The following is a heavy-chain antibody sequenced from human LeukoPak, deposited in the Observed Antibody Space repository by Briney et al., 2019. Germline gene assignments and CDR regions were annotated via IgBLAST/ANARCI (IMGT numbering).Heavy chain of an antibody. CDR2: ISYSGVS. CDR3: ARLPEGGYATSLGWLDP. D-gene: IGHD5-24*01. Sequence: SETLSLTCTVPSAAISRSYGIWIRQTPGKGLEWIGYISYSGVSTYNPSLGSRVTISRDTSKNEASLNLSSVTAADTAVYFCARLPEGGYATSLGWLDPWDQGTRVTVSS. J-gene: IGHJ5*02. CDR1: SAAISRSY. V-gene: IGHV4-59*08.